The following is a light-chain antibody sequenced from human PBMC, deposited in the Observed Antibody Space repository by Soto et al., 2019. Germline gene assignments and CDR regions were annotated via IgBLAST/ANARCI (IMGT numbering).Light chain of an antibody. CDR1: QSVISTY. J-gene: IGKJ1*01. CDR3: QQFGSSPNP. CDR2: GAS. V-gene: IGKV3-20*01. Sequence: IVLTQSPGTLSLSPGERATLXCRASQSVISTYFAWYQQQPGQAPRLLLYGASNRPTGIPDRFTGRESGTDYTLAIPALEHADFALYFYQQFGSSPNPFGQRT.